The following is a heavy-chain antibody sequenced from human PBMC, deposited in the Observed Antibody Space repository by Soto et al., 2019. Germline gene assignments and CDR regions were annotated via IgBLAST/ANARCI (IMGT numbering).Heavy chain of an antibody. V-gene: IGHV1-3*05. CDR1: GYTFSSYA. J-gene: IGHJ4*02. CDR3: ARGGPPIDY. D-gene: IGHD3-10*01. Sequence: QVQLVLSGAEEKKPGASVKVSCKASGYTFSSYAMHWVRQAPGQRLEWMGWINAGNGNTKYSQKFQGRVTITRDTSASTAYMELSSLRSEDTAVYYCARGGPPIDYWGQGTLVTVSS. CDR2: INAGNGNT.